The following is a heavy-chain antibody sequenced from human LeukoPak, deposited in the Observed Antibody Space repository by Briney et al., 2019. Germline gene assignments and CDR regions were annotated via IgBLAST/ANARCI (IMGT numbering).Heavy chain of an antibody. CDR1: GFTFSSYA. D-gene: IGHD3-22*01. Sequence: GGSLRLSCAASGFTFSSYAMHWVRQAPGKGLEWVAVISYDGSNKYYADSVKSRFTISRDNSKNTLYLQMNSLRAEDTAVYYCARAQIVVVSLFDYWGQGTLVTVSS. CDR2: ISYDGSNK. CDR3: ARAQIVVVSLFDY. J-gene: IGHJ4*02. V-gene: IGHV3-30-3*01.